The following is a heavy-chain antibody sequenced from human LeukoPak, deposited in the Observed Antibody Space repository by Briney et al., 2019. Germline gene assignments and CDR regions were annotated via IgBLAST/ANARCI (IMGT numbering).Heavy chain of an antibody. CDR3: ARGYCSSTSCYPGPYYYGMDV. D-gene: IGHD2-2*01. J-gene: IGHJ6*02. CDR1: GYTFTSYG. CDR2: ISPYNGNT. Sequence: ASVKVSCKASGYTFTSYGISWVRQAPGQGLEWMGWISPYNGNTNYAQKLQGRVTMTTDTSTSTAYMELRSLRSDDTAVYYCARGYCSSTSCYPGPYYYGMDVWGQGTTVTVSS. V-gene: IGHV1-18*01.